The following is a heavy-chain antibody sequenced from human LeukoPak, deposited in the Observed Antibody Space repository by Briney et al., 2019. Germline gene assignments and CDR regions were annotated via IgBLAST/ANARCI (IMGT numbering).Heavy chain of an antibody. J-gene: IGHJ4*02. CDR3: AGGSGWYYFDY. D-gene: IGHD6-19*01. V-gene: IGHV4-4*07. CDR1: GGSIRSYY. CDR2: IYSSGST. Sequence: SETLSLTCTVSGGSIRSYYWSWIRQPAGKGLEWIGRIYSSGSTNYNPSLKIRVTMSVDTSKKQFSLKVSSVTAADTAVYYCAGGSGWYYFDYWGQGTLVTVSS.